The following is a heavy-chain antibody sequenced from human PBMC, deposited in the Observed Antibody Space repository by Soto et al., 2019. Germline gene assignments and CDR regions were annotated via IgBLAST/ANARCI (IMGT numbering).Heavy chain of an antibody. CDR2: VYDNART. CDR3: ARDRSRNLDV. V-gene: IGHV4-59*02. Sequence: QVQLQQSGPRLVKPSETLSLTCTVSGGSVRGDYWSWVRQTPGKGLEWIGYVYDNARTSYNPSLQSRVTMSEDTSNNRFSLTLSSVTAADTAVYYCARDRSRNLDVWGKGTTVTVSS. CDR1: GGSVRGDY. J-gene: IGHJ6*04.